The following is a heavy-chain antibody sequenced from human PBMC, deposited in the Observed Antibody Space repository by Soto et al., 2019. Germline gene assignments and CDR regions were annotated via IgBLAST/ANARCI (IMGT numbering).Heavy chain of an antibody. V-gene: IGHV1-69*02. Sequence: QVQQVQSGAEVRKPGSSVKVSCQASGGTFSNSTVTWVRQAPGQGLEWMGRLIPILGLANYAQKFRGRLTITADKSTTTAYMELRSLRSEDTAMYYCARFKLGDDHWGQGTLVTVSS. D-gene: IGHD5-12*01. J-gene: IGHJ1*01. CDR2: LIPILGLA. CDR3: ARFKLGDDH. CDR1: GGTFSNST.